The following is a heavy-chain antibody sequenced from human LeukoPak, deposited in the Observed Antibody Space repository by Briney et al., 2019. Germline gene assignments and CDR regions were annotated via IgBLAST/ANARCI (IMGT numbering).Heavy chain of an antibody. V-gene: IGHV3-23*01. D-gene: IGHD3-3*01. Sequence: GGSLRLSCAASGFTFSSCAMSWVRQAPGKGLEWVSAISGSGGSTYYADSVKGRFTISRDNSKNTLYLQMNSLRAEDTAVYYCAKVYYDFWSGYYFDYWGQGALVTVSS. CDR1: GFTFSSCA. J-gene: IGHJ4*02. CDR3: AKVYYDFWSGYYFDY. CDR2: ISGSGGST.